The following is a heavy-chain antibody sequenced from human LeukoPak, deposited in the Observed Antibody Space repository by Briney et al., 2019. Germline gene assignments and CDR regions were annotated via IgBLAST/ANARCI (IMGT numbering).Heavy chain of an antibody. V-gene: IGHV3-30-3*01. Sequence: GGSLRLSCAASGFTFSSFVMHWVRQAPGKGLEWVAVISSDGNNEYYADSVKGRFTISRDNSKNTLYLQITSLRTEDTGVYYCARDRPGTVVAGVFDYCGQGTLVTVSS. J-gene: IGHJ4*02. D-gene: IGHD6-19*01. CDR1: GFTFSSFV. CDR2: ISSDGNNE. CDR3: ARDRPGTVVAGVFDY.